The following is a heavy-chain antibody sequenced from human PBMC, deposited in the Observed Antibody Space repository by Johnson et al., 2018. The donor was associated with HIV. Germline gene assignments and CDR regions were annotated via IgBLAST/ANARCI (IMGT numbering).Heavy chain of an antibody. D-gene: IGHD1-26*01. V-gene: IGHV3-48*04. Sequence: VQLVESGGGVVQPGGSLRLSCAASGFTFSSYGMHWVRQAPGKGLEWVSYISASGATIYHSDSVKGRFTISRDNAKNSLYLQMNSLRAEDTAVYYCARAAYSGSHHDAFDIWGQGTMVTVSS. J-gene: IGHJ3*02. CDR2: ISASGATI. CDR1: GFTFSSYG. CDR3: ARAAYSGSHHDAFDI.